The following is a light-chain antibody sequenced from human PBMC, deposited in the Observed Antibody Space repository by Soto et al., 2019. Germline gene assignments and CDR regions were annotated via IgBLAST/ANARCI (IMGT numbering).Light chain of an antibody. CDR3: QQRSNWPS. CDR2: DAS. J-gene: IGKJ4*01. V-gene: IGKV3-11*01. Sequence: EIVLTQSPATLSLSPGERATLSCRASQSVSSYLAWYQQKPGHAPRLLIYDASNRAAGIPARFSGSGSGTDFTLTISSLEPEDFAVYYCQQRSNWPSFGGGTKLEIK. CDR1: QSVSSY.